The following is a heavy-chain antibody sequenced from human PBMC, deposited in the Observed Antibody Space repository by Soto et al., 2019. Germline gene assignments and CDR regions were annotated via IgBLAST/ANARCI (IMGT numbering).Heavy chain of an antibody. Sequence: EVQLLESGGGLVQPGGSLRLSCAASGFTFSSYAMRWVRQAPGKGLEWVSAISGSGDSTYYADSVKGRFTISRDNSKNTLYLQMNSLRAEDTAVYYCARRSSGSYYHYWGQGTLVTVSS. D-gene: IGHD1-26*01. CDR3: ARRSSGSYYHY. J-gene: IGHJ4*02. CDR1: GFTFSSYA. V-gene: IGHV3-23*01. CDR2: ISGSGDST.